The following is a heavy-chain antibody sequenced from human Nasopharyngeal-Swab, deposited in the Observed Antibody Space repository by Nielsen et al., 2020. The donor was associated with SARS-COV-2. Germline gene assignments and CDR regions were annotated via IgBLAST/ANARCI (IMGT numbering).Heavy chain of an antibody. CDR3: TRGANGYNFGYYYYGMDV. J-gene: IGHJ6*02. V-gene: IGHV3-74*01. Sequence: VRQAPGKGLVWVSRINSDGSSTSYADFVKGRFTISRDNAKNTLYLQMNSLRAEDTAVYYCTRGANGYNFGYYYYGMDVWGQGTTVTVSS. D-gene: IGHD5-24*01. CDR2: INSDGSST.